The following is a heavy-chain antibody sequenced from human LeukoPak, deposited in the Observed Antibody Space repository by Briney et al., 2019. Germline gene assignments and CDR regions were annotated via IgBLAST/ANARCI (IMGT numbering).Heavy chain of an antibody. CDR1: GYTFTSYY. V-gene: IGHV1-46*01. D-gene: IGHD3-22*01. J-gene: IGHJ4*02. Sequence: GASVKVSCKASGYTFTSYYMHWVRQAPGQGLEWMGIINPSGGSTSYAQKFQGRVTMTRDTSTSTVYMELSSLRSEDTAVYYCARDSRSLYYDSSGYYPFWGQGTLVTVSS. CDR3: ARDSRSLYYDSSGYYPF. CDR2: INPSGGST.